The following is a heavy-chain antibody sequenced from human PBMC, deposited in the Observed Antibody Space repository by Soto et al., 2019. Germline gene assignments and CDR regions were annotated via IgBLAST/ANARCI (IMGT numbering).Heavy chain of an antibody. CDR3: AKDDYYDSIRYYYYYGMDV. CDR2: ISGSGGST. J-gene: IGHJ6*02. CDR1: GFTFSSYA. V-gene: IGHV3-23*01. Sequence: GGSLRLSCAASGFTFSSYAMSWVRQAPGKGLEWVSAISGSGGSTSYADSVKGRFTISRDNSKNTLYLQMNSLRAEDTAVYYCAKDDYYDSIRYYYYYGMDVWGQGTTVTVSS. D-gene: IGHD3-22*01.